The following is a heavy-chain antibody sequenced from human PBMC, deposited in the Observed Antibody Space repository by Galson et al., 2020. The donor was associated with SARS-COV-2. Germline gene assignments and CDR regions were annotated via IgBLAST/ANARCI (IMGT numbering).Heavy chain of an antibody. CDR1: GRSFCGYY. D-gene: IGHD4-17*01. Sequence: SQTLSLTRAVYGRSFCGYYWSWIRQPPGKGLELIGEINHSGSTNYNPSLKSRVTISVDTSKNQFSLKLSSVTAADPAVYYCARDRTVTTLYYYYYGMDVWGQGTTVTVSS. CDR3: ARDRTVTTLYYYYYGMDV. V-gene: IGHV4-34*01. CDR2: INHSGST. J-gene: IGHJ6*02.